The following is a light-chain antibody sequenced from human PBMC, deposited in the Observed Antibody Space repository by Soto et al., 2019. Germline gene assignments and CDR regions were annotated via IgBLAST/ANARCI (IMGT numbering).Light chain of an antibody. J-gene: IGLJ3*02. CDR2: EVT. V-gene: IGLV2-23*02. Sequence: QSALTQPASVSGSPGQSITISCTGASGDVGSYNLVSWYHHHPGKAPKLIIYEVTKRPSGVSSRFSGSKSGNTASLTISGLQAEDEGDYFCCSYAGSSTLGVFGGGTKVTVL. CDR1: SGDVGSYNL. CDR3: CSYAGSSTLGV.